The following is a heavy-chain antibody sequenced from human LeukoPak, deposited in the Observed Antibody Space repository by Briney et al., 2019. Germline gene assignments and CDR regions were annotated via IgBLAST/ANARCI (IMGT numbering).Heavy chain of an antibody. CDR3: ARPPVGYCSSTSCYFDAFDI. J-gene: IGHJ3*02. Sequence: GKSLKISCKGSGDTSTSYWIGWVRQMPGKGLEWMGIIYPGDSDTRYSPSLTGQVTISADKSISTAYLQWSSLKASDTAMYYCARPPVGYCSSTSCYFDAFDIWGQGTMVTVSS. V-gene: IGHV5-51*01. D-gene: IGHD2-2*01. CDR2: IYPGDSDT. CDR1: GDTSTSYW.